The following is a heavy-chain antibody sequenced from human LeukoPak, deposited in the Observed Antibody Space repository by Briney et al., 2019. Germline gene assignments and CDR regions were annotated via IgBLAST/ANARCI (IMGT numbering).Heavy chain of an antibody. Sequence: GESLRLSCAASGFTFSSYSMNWVRQAPGKGLEWVSYISSSSSTIYYADSVKGRFTISRDNAKNSLYLQMNSLRVEDTAVYYCARPRSGYYMDVWGKGTTVTVSS. V-gene: IGHV3-48*01. CDR1: GFTFSSYS. J-gene: IGHJ6*03. D-gene: IGHD3-3*01. CDR3: ARPRSGYYMDV. CDR2: ISSSSSTI.